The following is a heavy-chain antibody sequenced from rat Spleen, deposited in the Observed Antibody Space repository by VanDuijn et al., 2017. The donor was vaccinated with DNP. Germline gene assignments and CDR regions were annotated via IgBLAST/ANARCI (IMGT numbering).Heavy chain of an antibody. CDR1: GYSITSNF. CDR3: TRYLYHGYTYDVFDY. D-gene: IGHD1-9*01. J-gene: IGHJ2*01. V-gene: IGHV3-1*01. Sequence: EVQLQESGPGLVKPSQSLSLTCSVTGYSITSNFWGWIRKFPGNKMEWIGHISYRGSTSYHPSLKSRISITRDTSKNQFFLQLNSVTTEDTATYYCTRYLYHGYTYDVFDYWGQGVMVTVSS. CDR2: ISYRGST.